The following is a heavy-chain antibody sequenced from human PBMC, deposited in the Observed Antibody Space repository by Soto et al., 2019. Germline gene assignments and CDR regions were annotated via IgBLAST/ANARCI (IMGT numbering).Heavy chain of an antibody. D-gene: IGHD3-22*01. CDR1: GASIGGGVW. Sequence: PSETLSLTCAVSGASIGGGVWWSWSRQPPGKGLEWIAEIFHDGNTNYSPSLKSRVTISVDKSRNQFSLNVYSVTAADTAVYYCVYPRSTMIIPPSWGQGTLVTVSS. CDR3: VYPRSTMIIPPS. V-gene: IGHV4-4*02. CDR2: IFHDGNT. J-gene: IGHJ4*02.